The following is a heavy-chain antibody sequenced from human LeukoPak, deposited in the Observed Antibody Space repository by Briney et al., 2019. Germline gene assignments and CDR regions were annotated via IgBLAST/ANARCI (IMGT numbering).Heavy chain of an antibody. Sequence: PSETLSLTCTVSGGSISSHYWSWIRQPPGKGLEWIGDIYYSGSTNYNPSLKSRVTISVDTSRNQFSLKLSSVAAAGSAVYYCARRTGYINYYYYYYMDVWGNGTTVTVSS. D-gene: IGHD3/OR15-3a*01. CDR1: GGSISSHY. CDR3: ARRTGYINYYYYYYMDV. V-gene: IGHV4-59*11. CDR2: IYYSGST. J-gene: IGHJ6*03.